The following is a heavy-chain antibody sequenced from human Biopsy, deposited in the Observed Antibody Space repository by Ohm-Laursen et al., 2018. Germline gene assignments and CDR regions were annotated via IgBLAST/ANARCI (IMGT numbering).Heavy chain of an antibody. J-gene: IGHJ4*02. V-gene: IGHV4-34*08. Sequence: LSLTCAVFGKTFSDYQWSWIRQPPGKGLEWIGQINQAGTTNYNPSLKSRVSISAGASKYEFSLRLTSVTAADTAVYLCGNEVHGRDYWGLGAQVTVSS. CDR2: INQAGTT. D-gene: IGHD2-15*01. CDR3: GNEVHGRDY. CDR1: GKTFSDYQ.